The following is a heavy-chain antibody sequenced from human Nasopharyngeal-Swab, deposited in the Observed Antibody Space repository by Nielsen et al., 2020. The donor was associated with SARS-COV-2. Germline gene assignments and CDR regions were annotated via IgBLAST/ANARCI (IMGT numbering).Heavy chain of an antibody. V-gene: IGHV4-30-4*01. D-gene: IGHD6-19*01. Sequence: WIRQPPGKGLEWIGYIYYSGSTYYNPSLKSRVTISVDPSKNQFSLKLSSVTSADTAVYYCARDSGVAGTKYYYYGMDVWGQGTTVTVSS. CDR2: IYYSGST. J-gene: IGHJ6*02. CDR3: ARDSGVAGTKYYYYGMDV.